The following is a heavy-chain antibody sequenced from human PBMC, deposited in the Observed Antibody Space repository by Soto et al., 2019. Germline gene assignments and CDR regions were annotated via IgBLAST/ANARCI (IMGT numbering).Heavy chain of an antibody. J-gene: IGHJ4*02. V-gene: IGHV3-23*01. Sequence: PAASLRQSSETSVFTFRNSAMTWVRLAPGKGLEVVSIISSSGGSTYYADSVKGRFTISRDNSKNTLYLQMNSLRAGDTAVYYCAKDIEKQQLVSFDYWGQGT. CDR3: AKDIEKQQLVSFDY. CDR1: VFTFRNSA. CDR2: ISSSGGST. D-gene: IGHD6-13*01.